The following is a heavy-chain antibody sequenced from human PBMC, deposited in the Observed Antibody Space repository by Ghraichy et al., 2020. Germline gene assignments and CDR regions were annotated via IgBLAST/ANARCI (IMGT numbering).Heavy chain of an antibody. J-gene: IGHJ4*02. CDR3: AKKANYYESSGVVGNYFDY. V-gene: IGHV3-23*01. D-gene: IGHD3-22*01. CDR1: GFTFSSYA. Sequence: GGSLRLSCAASGFTFSSYAMSWVRQAPGKGLEWVSAISGSGGGTFYRDSVKGRFTMSRDNSKNTLYLQMNSLRAEDPAVYFCAKKANYYESSGVVGNYFDYWGQGTLVPVSS. CDR2: ISGSGGGT.